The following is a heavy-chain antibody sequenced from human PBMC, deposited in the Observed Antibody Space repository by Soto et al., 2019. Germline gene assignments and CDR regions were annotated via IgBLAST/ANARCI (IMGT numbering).Heavy chain of an antibody. CDR1: GYTFTSYG. J-gene: IGHJ3*02. CDR3: ARDSGGELRPFDI. CDR2: ISAYNGNT. Sequence: ASVKVSCKASGYTFTSYGISWVRQAPGQGLEWMGWISAYNGNTNYAQKLQGRVTMTTDTSTSTAYKELRSLRSDDTAVYYCARDSGGELRPFDIWGQGTMVTVSS. V-gene: IGHV1-18*01. D-gene: IGHD3-10*01.